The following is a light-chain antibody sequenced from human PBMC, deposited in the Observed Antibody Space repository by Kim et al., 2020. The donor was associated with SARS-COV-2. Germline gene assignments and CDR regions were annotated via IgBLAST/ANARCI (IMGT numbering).Light chain of an antibody. V-gene: IGKV2-28*01. CDR3: MQALQTPIT. Sequence: DIVMTQSPLSLPVTPGEPASISCRSSQSLLNSNGYTYFDWYLQKPGQSPQLLIYLVSNRASGVPDRFSGSGSGTDFTLKISRVEAEDVGVYYCMQALQTPITFGQGTRLEIK. CDR2: LVS. J-gene: IGKJ5*01. CDR1: QSLLNSNGYTY.